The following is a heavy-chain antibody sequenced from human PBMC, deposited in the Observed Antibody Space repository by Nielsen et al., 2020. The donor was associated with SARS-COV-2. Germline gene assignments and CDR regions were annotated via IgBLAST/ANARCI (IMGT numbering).Heavy chain of an antibody. CDR2: ILYDGSDK. J-gene: IGHJ6*02. CDR1: GFTFSDYA. V-gene: IGHV3-30-3*01. Sequence: GGSLRLSCAASGFTFSDYAMHWVRQAPGKGLEWAAFILYDGSDKYYADSVKGRFTISRDNAKNSLYLQMNSLSAEDTAVYYCARELSKGYSYGHSDYYGMDVWGQGTTVTVSS. CDR3: ARELSKGYSYGHSDYYGMDV. D-gene: IGHD5-18*01.